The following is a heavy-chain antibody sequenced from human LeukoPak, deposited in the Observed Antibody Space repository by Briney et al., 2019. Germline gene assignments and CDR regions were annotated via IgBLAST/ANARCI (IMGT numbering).Heavy chain of an antibody. CDR3: ARGYSGYDLRY. V-gene: IGHV1-69*13. D-gene: IGHD5-12*01. Sequence: GASVTVSCKASGGTFSSYAISWVRQAPGQGLEWMGGIIPIFGTANYAQKFQGRVTITADESTSTAYMELSSLRSEDTAVYYCARGYSGYDLRYWGQGTLVTVSS. CDR1: GGTFSSYA. J-gene: IGHJ4*02. CDR2: IIPIFGTA.